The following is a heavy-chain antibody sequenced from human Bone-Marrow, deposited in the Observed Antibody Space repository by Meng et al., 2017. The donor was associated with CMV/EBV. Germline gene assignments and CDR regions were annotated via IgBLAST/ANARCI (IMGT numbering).Heavy chain of an antibody. CDR2: ISSSSSTI. D-gene: IGHD3-3*01. CDR3: ASGQYYDFWSGYQNLDY. CDR1: GFTFSSYS. V-gene: IGHV3-48*04. J-gene: IGHJ4*02. Sequence: GESLKISCAASGFTFSSYSMNWVRQAPGKGLEWVSYISSSSSTIYYADSVKGRFTISRDNAKNSLYLQMNSLRVEDTAVYYCASGQYYDFWSGYQNLDYWGQGTLVTVSS.